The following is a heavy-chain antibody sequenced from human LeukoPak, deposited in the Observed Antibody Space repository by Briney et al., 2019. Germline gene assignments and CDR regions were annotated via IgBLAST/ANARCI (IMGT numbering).Heavy chain of an antibody. Sequence: PAETLSLTCTVSGGSISSYYWSWLRQPPGKGLEWIGYIYYSGSTNYNPSLKSRVTISVDTSKNQFSLKLSSVTAADTAVYYCARDKRFSFDYWGQGTLVTVSS. CDR3: ARDKRFSFDY. V-gene: IGHV4-59*01. J-gene: IGHJ4*02. CDR2: IYYSGST. CDR1: GGSISSYY. D-gene: IGHD6-25*01.